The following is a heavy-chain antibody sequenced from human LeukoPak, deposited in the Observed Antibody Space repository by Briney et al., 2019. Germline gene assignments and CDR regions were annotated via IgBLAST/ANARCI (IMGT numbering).Heavy chain of an antibody. CDR3: ARGGDTAAVNSNWFDP. V-gene: IGHV4-34*01. CDR1: GGSFSGYY. Sequence: SETLSLTCAVYGGSFSGYYWSWIRQPPGKGLEWIGEINHSGSTNYNPSLKSRFTISVDTSKNQFSLKLSSVTAADTAVYYCARGGDTAAVNSNWFDPWGQGTLVTVSS. D-gene: IGHD3-16*01. CDR2: INHSGST. J-gene: IGHJ5*02.